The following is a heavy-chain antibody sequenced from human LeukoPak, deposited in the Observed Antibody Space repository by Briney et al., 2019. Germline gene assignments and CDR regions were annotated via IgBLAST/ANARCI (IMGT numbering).Heavy chain of an antibody. D-gene: IGHD2-15*01. CDR3: AKYQGYCSGGSCYQNWFDP. V-gene: IGHV3-30*02. Sequence: QPGGSLRLSCAASGFTFSSYGMHWVRQAPGKGLEWVAFKRYDGSNKYYADSVKGRFTISRDNSKNTLYLQMNSLRAEDTAVYYCAKYQGYCSGGSCYQNWFDPWGQGTLVTVSS. CDR1: GFTFSSYG. J-gene: IGHJ5*02. CDR2: KRYDGSNK.